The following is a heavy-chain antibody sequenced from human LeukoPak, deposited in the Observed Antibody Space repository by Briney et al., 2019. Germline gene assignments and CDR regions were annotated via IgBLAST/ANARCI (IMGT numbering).Heavy chain of an antibody. J-gene: IGHJ4*02. D-gene: IGHD3-10*01. CDR2: INHSGST. CDR1: GGSFSGYY. Sequence: PSETLSLTCAVYGGSFSGYYWSWIRQPPGKGLEWIGEINHSGSTNYNPSLKSRVTISVDTSKNQFSLKLSSVTAADTAVYYCAREVGMVRGVIGGVADYWGQGTLVTVSS. V-gene: IGHV4-34*01. CDR3: AREVGMVRGVIGGVADY.